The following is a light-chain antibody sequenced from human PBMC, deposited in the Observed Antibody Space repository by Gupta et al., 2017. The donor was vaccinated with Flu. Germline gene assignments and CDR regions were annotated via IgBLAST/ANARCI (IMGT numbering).Light chain of an antibody. CDR2: LGS. Sequence: DIVMTQSPLSLPVTPGEPASISCRSSQSLLHNNGYNYLNWYLQKPGQSPQLLIYLGSNRASGVPDRFSGSGSGTDLTLKISRVEAEDVGVYYCMQALQTPWTFGQGTKVEIK. CDR1: QSLLHNNGYNY. V-gene: IGKV2-28*01. J-gene: IGKJ1*01. CDR3: MQALQTPWT.